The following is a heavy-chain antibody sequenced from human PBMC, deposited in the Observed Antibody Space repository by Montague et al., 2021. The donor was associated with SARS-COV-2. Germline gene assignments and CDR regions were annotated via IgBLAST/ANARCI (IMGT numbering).Heavy chain of an antibody. CDR1: GGSISSSSYY. J-gene: IGHJ6*02. CDR3: ARVGRQQLVRLSGMDV. Sequence: SETLSLTCTVSGGSISSSSYYWGWIRQPPGKGLEWIGYIYYSGSTNYNPSLKSRVTISVDTSKNQFSLKLSSVIAADTAVYYCARVGRQQLVRLSGMDVWGQGTTVTVSS. CDR2: IYYSGST. D-gene: IGHD6-13*01. V-gene: IGHV4-61*05.